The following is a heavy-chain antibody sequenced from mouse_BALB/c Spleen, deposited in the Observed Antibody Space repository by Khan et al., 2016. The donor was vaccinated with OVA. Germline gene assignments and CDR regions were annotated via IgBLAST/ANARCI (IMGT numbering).Heavy chain of an antibody. J-gene: IGHJ3*01. CDR2: ISPGSGAT. Sequence: QVQLKQSGTELARPGASVNLSCKASGYTFTDFYINWVKQRSGQGLEWIGEISPGSGATYYNEKFKGKATLTADKSSSTAYMQFSSLTSEASAVYFCARRNYFGYTFAYWGQGTLVTVSA. CDR1: GYTFTDFY. D-gene: IGHD1-2*01. CDR3: ARRNYFGYTFAY. V-gene: IGHV1-77*01.